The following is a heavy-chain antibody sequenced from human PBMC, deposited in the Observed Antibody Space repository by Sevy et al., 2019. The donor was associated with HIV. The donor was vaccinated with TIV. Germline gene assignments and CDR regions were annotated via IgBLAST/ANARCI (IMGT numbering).Heavy chain of an antibody. CDR1: GYSISSGYY. Sequence: SETLSLTCAVSGYSISSGYYWGWIRQPPGKGLEWIGSIYHSGSTYYNPSLKSRVTISVDTSKNQFSLKLSSVTAAETAVYYCARVYYYGSGSPNYYFDYWGQGTLVTVSS. J-gene: IGHJ4*02. CDR3: ARVYYYGSGSPNYYFDY. CDR2: IYHSGST. D-gene: IGHD3-10*01. V-gene: IGHV4-38-2*01.